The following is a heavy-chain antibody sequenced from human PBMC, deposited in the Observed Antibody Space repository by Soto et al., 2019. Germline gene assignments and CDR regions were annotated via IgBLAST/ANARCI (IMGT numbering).Heavy chain of an antibody. J-gene: IGHJ4*02. CDR3: ARGAYYYDSSGYPY. D-gene: IGHD3-22*01. Sequence: EVQLVESGGGLVKPGGSLRLSCAASGFTFSSYSMNWVRQAPGKGLEWVSSISSSSSYIYYAASVKGRFTISRDNAKNSLYLQMNSLRAEDTAVYYCARGAYYYDSSGYPYWGQGTLVTVSS. V-gene: IGHV3-21*01. CDR2: ISSSSSYI. CDR1: GFTFSSYS.